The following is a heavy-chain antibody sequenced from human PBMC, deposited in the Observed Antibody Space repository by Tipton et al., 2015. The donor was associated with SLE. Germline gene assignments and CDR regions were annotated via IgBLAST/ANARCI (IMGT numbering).Heavy chain of an antibody. V-gene: IGHV4-39*01. D-gene: IGHD7-27*01. Sequence: TLSLTCTVSGGSIGSTSYFWVWIRQPPGKGLEWIGSVYYSGSTYYNPSLKSRVTISVDTSKNQFSLRLSSVTAADTAVYYCARLGRDFDYWGQGALVTVSS. CDR1: GGSIGSTSYF. CDR3: ARLGRDFDY. J-gene: IGHJ4*02. CDR2: VYYSGST.